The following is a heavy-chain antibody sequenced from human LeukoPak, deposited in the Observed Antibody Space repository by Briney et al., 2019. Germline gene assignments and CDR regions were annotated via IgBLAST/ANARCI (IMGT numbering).Heavy chain of an antibody. D-gene: IGHD2-2*01. J-gene: IGHJ4*02. CDR2: ISGSGGST. Sequence: PGGSLRLSCAASGFTFSSYAMSWVRQAPGKELEWVSAISGSGGSTYYADSVKGRFTISRDNSKNTLYLQMNSLRAEDTAVYYCAKDLRYCSSTSCLTRGQGTLVTVSS. CDR3: AKDLRYCSSTSCLT. CDR1: GFTFSSYA. V-gene: IGHV3-23*01.